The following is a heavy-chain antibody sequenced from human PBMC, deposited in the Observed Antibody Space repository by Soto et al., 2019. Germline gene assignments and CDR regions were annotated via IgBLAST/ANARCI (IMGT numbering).Heavy chain of an antibody. CDR1: GGSISSSSYY. V-gene: IGHV4-39*01. CDR2: IYYNGNA. J-gene: IGHJ4*02. D-gene: IGHD3-10*01. Sequence: SETLSLTCTVSGGSISSSSYYWGWIRQPPGKGLEWIGSIYYNGNAYYNPSLRSRVSMSVDTSKNQFSLKLISVTAADTAVYYCARHFVAVVIKGWGYWGQGKLVTVSS. CDR3: ARHFVAVVIKGWGY.